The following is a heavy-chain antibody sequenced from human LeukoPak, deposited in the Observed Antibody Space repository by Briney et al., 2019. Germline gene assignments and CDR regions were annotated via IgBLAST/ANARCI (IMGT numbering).Heavy chain of an antibody. CDR1: GGSLSGYY. V-gene: IGHV4-34*01. D-gene: IGHD3-10*01. J-gene: IGHJ6*03. CDR3: ARTNPQLWYGGYYYYMDV. Sequence: SETLSLTCAVYGGSLSGYYWSWIRQPPGKGLEWIGETSHSGNTNYDPSLKSRVTISVDTSKNQFSLKLRSVTAAGTAVYFCARTNPQLWYGGYYYYMDVWGKGTTVTVSS. CDR2: TSHSGNT.